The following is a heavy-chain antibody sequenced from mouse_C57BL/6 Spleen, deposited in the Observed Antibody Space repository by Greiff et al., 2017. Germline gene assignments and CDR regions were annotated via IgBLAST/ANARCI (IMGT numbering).Heavy chain of an antibody. CDR2: IDPANGNT. D-gene: IGHD2-4*01. V-gene: IGHV14-3*01. Sequence: VQLQQSVAELVRSGASVKLSCTASGFTIKNTYMHWVKQRPEQGLEWIGRIDPANGNTKYAPKFQGKATITADTSSNTAYLQLSSLTSEDTAIYYCAHDDYDGTWLAYWGQGTLVTVSA. CDR3: AHDDYDGTWLAY. CDR1: GFTIKNTY. J-gene: IGHJ3*01.